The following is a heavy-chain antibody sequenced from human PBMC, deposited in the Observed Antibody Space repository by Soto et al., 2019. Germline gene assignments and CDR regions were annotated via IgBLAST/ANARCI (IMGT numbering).Heavy chain of an antibody. Sequence: GGSLRLSCAASGFTFSTYSMNWVRQAPGKGLEWVSYIVIISSSSTIYYADSVKGRFTVSRDDAKNSLYLQMNSLRAEDTAVYYCARTGRGTYSFDIWGQGTMVTVSS. CDR2: IVIISSSSTI. J-gene: IGHJ3*02. V-gene: IGHV3-48*01. D-gene: IGHD3-16*01. CDR3: ARTGRGTYSFDI. CDR1: GFTFSTYS.